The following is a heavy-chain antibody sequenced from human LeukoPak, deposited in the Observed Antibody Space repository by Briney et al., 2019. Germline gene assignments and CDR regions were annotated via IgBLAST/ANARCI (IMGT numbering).Heavy chain of an antibody. D-gene: IGHD3-22*01. V-gene: IGHV4-30-4*08. J-gene: IGHJ4*02. CDR2: IYYSGST. CDR1: GGSISSGDYY. CDR3: ARALVTYYYDSSGYSGLFAY. Sequence: PSQTLSLTCTVSGGSISSGDYYWSWIRQPPGNGLEWIGYIYYSGSTYYNPSLKSRVTISVDTSKNQFSLKLSSVTAADTAVYYCARALVTYYYDSSGYSGLFAYWGQGTLVTVSS.